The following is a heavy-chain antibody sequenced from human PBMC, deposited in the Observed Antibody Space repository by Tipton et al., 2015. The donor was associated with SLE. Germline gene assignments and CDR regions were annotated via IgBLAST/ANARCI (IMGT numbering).Heavy chain of an antibody. V-gene: IGHV4-59*11. CDR3: ARGPTEKQWLRWYFDH. Sequence: LRLSCTVSGVSISSHYWNWIRQTPGKGLEWIGYIDYSGRTNYSPSLRSRVTMSVDTSKSQFSLTLTSVTAADAAVYYCARGPTEKQWLRWYFDHWGRGALVAASS. CDR1: GVSISSHY. D-gene: IGHD6-19*01. CDR2: IDYSGRT. J-gene: IGHJ2*01.